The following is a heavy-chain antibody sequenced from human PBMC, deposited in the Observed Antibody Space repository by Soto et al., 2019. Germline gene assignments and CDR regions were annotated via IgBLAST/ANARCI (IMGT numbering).Heavy chain of an antibody. CDR2: IFSNDEK. Sequence: QVTLKESGPVLVKPTETLTLTCTVSGFSLSNARMGVSWIRQPPGKALEWLAHIFSNDEKSYSTSRKSRLTISKDTSKSQVVLTMTNMDPVDTATYYCARIIKRYYYDSSGSPKPLYYFDYWGQGTLVTVSS. J-gene: IGHJ4*02. D-gene: IGHD3-22*01. CDR3: ARIIKRYYYDSSGSPKPLYYFDY. V-gene: IGHV2-26*01. CDR1: GFSLSNARMG.